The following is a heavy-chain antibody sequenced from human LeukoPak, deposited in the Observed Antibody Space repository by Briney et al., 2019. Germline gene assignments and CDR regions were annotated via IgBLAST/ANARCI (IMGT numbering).Heavy chain of an antibody. CDR2: INSDGSST. J-gene: IGHJ4*02. Sequence: GGSLRLSCAASGFTFSNYWMHWFRQAPGKGLVWVSRINSDGSSTNYADSVKGRFTISKDSSKTILYLQMNSLRAEDAAVYFCAKGSAAGRPYYFDYWGQGTLVTVSS. CDR3: AKGSAAGRPYYFDY. V-gene: IGHV3-74*01. CDR1: GFTFSNYW. D-gene: IGHD6-25*01.